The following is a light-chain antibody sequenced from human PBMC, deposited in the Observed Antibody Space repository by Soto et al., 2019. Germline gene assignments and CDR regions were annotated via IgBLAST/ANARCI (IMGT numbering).Light chain of an antibody. CDR3: LLSYSDTRSGV. J-gene: IGLJ2*01. V-gene: IGLV7-46*01. CDR1: TGAVTSTHY. CDR2: ETS. Sequence: QAVVTQEPPLTVSPGGTVTLTCGCSTGAVTSTHYPYWFQQKPGQAPRTLIYETSNKYSWTPARFSGSLLGDKAALTLSGAQPEDEAEYYCLLSYSDTRSGVFGGGTKVTVL.